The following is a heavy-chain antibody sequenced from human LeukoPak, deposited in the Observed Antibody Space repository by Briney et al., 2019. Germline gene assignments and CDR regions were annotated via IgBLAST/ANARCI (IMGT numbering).Heavy chain of an antibody. V-gene: IGHV3-30*02. Sequence: GGSLRLSCAASGFTFSSYGMHWVRQAPGKGLEWVAFIRYDGSNKYYADSVKGRFTISRDNSKNTLYLQMNSLRAEDTAVYYCAQGTAVRPIVGTEGYWGQGTLVIVSS. J-gene: IGHJ4*02. CDR1: GFTFSSYG. CDR2: IRYDGSNK. D-gene: IGHD1-26*01. CDR3: AQGTAVRPIVGTEGY.